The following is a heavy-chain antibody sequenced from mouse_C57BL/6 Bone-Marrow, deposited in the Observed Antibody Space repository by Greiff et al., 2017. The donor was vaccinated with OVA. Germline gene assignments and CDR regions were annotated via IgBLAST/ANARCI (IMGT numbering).Heavy chain of an antibody. J-gene: IGHJ3*01. D-gene: IGHD1-1*01. Sequence: VKLLESGAELARPGASVKLSCKASGYTFTSYGISWVKQRTGQGLEWIGEIYPRSGNTYYNEKFKGKATLTADKSSSTAYMELRSLTSEDSAVYFCARLFYYGSRAWFAYWGQGTLVTVSA. CDR2: IYPRSGNT. CDR1: GYTFTSYG. CDR3: ARLFYYGSRAWFAY. V-gene: IGHV1-81*01.